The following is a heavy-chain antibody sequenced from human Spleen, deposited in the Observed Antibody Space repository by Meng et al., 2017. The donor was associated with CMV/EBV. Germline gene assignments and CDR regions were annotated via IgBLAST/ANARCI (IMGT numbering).Heavy chain of an antibody. CDR3: AKEMIQRNFAFDL. D-gene: IGHD3-16*01. J-gene: IGHJ5*02. Sequence: GESLKISCAASGFTVSSNYMSWVRQAPGRGLEWVSLIYSGGSTYYADSVKGRFTISRDNSENTFFLEMDSLRAEDTAIYYCAKEMIQRNFAFDLWGRGTLVTVSS. V-gene: IGHV3-53*01. CDR2: IYSGGST. CDR1: GFTVSSNY.